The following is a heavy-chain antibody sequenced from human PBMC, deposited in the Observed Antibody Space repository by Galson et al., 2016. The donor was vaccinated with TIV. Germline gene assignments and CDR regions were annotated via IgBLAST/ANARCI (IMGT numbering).Heavy chain of an antibody. CDR1: GGSFNRYY. Sequence: SETLSLTCAVYGGSFNRYYWTWIRQPPGKGLEWIGQINHSGSTKYNPSLKSRGTISVDTSKNQFSLKMTSMTAADTAVYYCASPFPGGDDFWSAYYDAFDVWGQGTMVTVSS. J-gene: IGHJ3*01. CDR2: INHSGST. CDR3: ASPFPGGDDFWSAYYDAFDV. D-gene: IGHD3-3*01. V-gene: IGHV4-34*01.